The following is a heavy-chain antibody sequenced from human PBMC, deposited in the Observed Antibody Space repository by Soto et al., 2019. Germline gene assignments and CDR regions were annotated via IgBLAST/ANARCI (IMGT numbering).Heavy chain of an antibody. D-gene: IGHD6-19*01. CDR2: MDPKTGNT. CDR1: GYSFTSYD. J-gene: IGHJ4*02. V-gene: IGHV1-8*01. Sequence: ASVKVSCKACGYSFTSYDISWLRQATGQGREWMGWMDPKTGNTDYGQKFQGRVTMTRNTSISTAYMELSSLTSEDTAVYYCARGRGWRDYWGQGTLVTVSS. CDR3: ARGRGWRDY.